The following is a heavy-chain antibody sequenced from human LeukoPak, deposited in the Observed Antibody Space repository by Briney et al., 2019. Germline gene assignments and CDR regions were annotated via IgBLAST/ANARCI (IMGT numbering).Heavy chain of an antibody. V-gene: IGHV3-30*04. D-gene: IGHD3-16*01. Sequence: GGSLRLSCAASGFTFSSYAMHSVRQAPGKGLEWVAVISYDGSNKYYADSVKGRFTISRDNSKNTLYLQMNSLRAEDTAVYYCARGYDYFDYWGQGTLVTVSS. CDR2: ISYDGSNK. CDR3: ARGYDYFDY. J-gene: IGHJ4*02. CDR1: GFTFSSYA.